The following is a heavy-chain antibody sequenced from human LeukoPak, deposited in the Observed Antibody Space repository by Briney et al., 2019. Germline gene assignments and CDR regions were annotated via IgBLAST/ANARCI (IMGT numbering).Heavy chain of an antibody. CDR3: ATAFLYSSGWYTLGY. Sequence: ASVKVSCKASGGTFSSYAISWVRQAPGQGLEWMGWISAYNGNTNYAQKLQGRVTMTTDTSTSTAYMELRSLRSDDTAVYYCATAFLYSSGWYTLGYWGQGTLVTVSS. J-gene: IGHJ4*02. CDR2: ISAYNGNT. V-gene: IGHV1-18*01. CDR1: GGTFSSYA. D-gene: IGHD6-19*01.